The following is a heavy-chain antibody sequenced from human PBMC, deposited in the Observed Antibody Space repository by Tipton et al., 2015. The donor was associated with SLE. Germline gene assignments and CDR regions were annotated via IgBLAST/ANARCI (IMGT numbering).Heavy chain of an antibody. V-gene: IGHV4-34*01. Sequence: SLTCAVYGGSFSGYYWSWIRQPPGKGLEWIGEINHSGSTNYNPSLKSRVTISVDTSKNQFSLKLSSVTAADTAVYYCARSGIRYFDWLFPLDYWGQGTLVTVSS. CDR2: INHSGST. CDR3: ARSGIRYFDWLFPLDY. J-gene: IGHJ4*02. CDR1: GGSFSGYY. D-gene: IGHD3-9*01.